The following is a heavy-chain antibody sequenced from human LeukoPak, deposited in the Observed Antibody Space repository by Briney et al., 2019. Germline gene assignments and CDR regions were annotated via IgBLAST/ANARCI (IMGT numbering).Heavy chain of an antibody. CDR1: GGSISSYY. J-gene: IGHJ4*02. D-gene: IGHD2-2*01. CDR3: ARGGGLYCSSTSCSIDY. Sequence: SETLSLTCTVSGGSISSYYWSWIRQPPGKVLEWIGYIYYSGSTNYNPSLKSRVTISVDTSKNQFSLKLSSVTAADTAVYYCARGGGLYCSSTSCSIDYWGQGTLVTVSS. CDR2: IYYSGST. V-gene: IGHV4-59*01.